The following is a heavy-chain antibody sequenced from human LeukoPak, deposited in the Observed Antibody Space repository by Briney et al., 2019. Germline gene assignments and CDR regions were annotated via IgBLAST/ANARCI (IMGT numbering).Heavy chain of an antibody. D-gene: IGHD1-14*01. CDR1: GGSISSYY. CDR3: ARDRKDPSKGSFVDV. J-gene: IGHJ6*04. Sequence: SETLSLTCTVSGGSISSYYRSWIRQPAGKGLEWIGRIYTSGSTNYNPSLKSRVTMSVDTSKNQFSLKLSSVTAADTAVYYCARDRKDPSKGSFVDVWGKGTTVTVSS. CDR2: IYTSGST. V-gene: IGHV4-4*07.